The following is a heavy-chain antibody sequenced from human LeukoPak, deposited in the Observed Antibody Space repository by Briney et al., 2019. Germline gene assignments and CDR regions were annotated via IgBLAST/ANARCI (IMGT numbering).Heavy chain of an antibody. D-gene: IGHD3-10*01. J-gene: IGHJ4*02. CDR2: INPNSGGT. V-gene: IGHV1-2*02. CDR3: ARVLSGGLLWFGELLYFDY. Sequence: ASVKVSFKASGYTFTGYYMHRVRQAPGQGLEWMGWINPNSGGTNYAQKFQGRVTMTRDTSISTAYMELSRLRSDDTAVYYCARVLSGGLLWFGELLYFDYWGQGTLVTVSS. CDR1: GYTFTGYY.